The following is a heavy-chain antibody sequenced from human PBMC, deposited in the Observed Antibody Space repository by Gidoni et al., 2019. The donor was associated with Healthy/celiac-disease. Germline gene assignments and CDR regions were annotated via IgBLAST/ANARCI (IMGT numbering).Heavy chain of an antibody. D-gene: IGHD6-19*01. Sequence: QVQLVQSGAEVKKPGASVKVSCKASGYTFTSYAMHWVRQAPGQSLEWMGWINAGNGNTKYSQKFQGRVTITRDTSASTAYMELSSLRSEDTAVYYCAREGEVYSSGWTGWFDPWGQGTLVTVSS. V-gene: IGHV1-3*01. CDR3: AREGEVYSSGWTGWFDP. CDR2: INAGNGNT. CDR1: GYTFTSYA. J-gene: IGHJ5*02.